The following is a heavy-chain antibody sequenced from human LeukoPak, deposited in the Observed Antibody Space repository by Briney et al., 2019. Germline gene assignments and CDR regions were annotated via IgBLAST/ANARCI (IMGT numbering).Heavy chain of an antibody. CDR3: ARVHGPLDY. CDR1: GVSFSGYY. V-gene: IGHV4-34*01. D-gene: IGHD4-17*01. J-gene: IGHJ4*02. CDR2: INHSGST. Sequence: PSDTLSLTCAVYGVSFSGYYWSWIRQPPGKGLEWVGEINHSGSTNYNSSLKSRVTVSVDTSKNQFSLKISSVTAADTAVYFCARVHGPLDYWGQGILVIVSS.